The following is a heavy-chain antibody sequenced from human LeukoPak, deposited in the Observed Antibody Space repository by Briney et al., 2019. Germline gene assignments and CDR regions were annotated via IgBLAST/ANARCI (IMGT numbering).Heavy chain of an antibody. V-gene: IGHV1-3*03. D-gene: IGHD3-10*01. CDR1: GYTLTSYA. Sequence: ASVKASCKASGYTLTSYAIHWVRQAPGQRLEWMGWFNAGNGNTKYSHEFQGRVTITRDTSASTAYVELSSLTSEDMAVYYCARFGAALYGFDIWGQGTMVTVSS. CDR2: FNAGNGNT. CDR3: ARFGAALYGFDI. J-gene: IGHJ3*02.